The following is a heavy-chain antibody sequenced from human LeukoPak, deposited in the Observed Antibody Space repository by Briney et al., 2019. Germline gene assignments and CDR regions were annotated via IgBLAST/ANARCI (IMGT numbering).Heavy chain of an antibody. CDR2: IRSDGNNK. CDR1: GFTFSSYG. D-gene: IGHD2-21*02. CDR3: AKDRDWVANSYFDY. J-gene: IGHJ4*02. V-gene: IGHV3-30*02. Sequence: GGSLRLSCAASGFTFSSYGMHWVRQAPGKGLEWVAFIRSDGNNKYYADSVKGRFTISRDNSKNTLYLQMNSLRAEDTAVYYCAKDRDWVANSYFDYWGQGTLVTVSS.